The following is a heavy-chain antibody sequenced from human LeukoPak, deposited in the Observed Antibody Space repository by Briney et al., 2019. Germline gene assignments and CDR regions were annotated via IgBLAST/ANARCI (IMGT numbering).Heavy chain of an antibody. CDR2: INHSGST. J-gene: IGHJ4*02. CDR3: ARVGAKYYFDY. CDR1: GGSFSGYY. D-gene: IGHD1-26*01. V-gene: IGHV4-34*01. Sequence: PSETLSLTCAVYGGSFSGYYWSWIRQPPGKGLEWIGEINHSGSTNYNPSLKSRVTISVDTPKNQFSLKLSSVTAADTAVYYCARVGAKYYFDYWGQGTLVTVSS.